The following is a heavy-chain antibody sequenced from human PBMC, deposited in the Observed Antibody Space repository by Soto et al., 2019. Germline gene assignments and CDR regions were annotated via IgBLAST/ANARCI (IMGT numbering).Heavy chain of an antibody. CDR2: IYHSGST. CDR3: ARGYSGYDLSFYYYYYGMDV. V-gene: IGHV4-4*02. CDR1: GGSISSSNW. D-gene: IGHD5-12*01. Sequence: QVQLQESGPGLVKPSGTLSLTCAVSGGSISSSNWWSWVRQPPGKGLEWIGEIYHSGSTNYNPSLKILVAITVDKSKNQYSLKLSSVTAADTAVYYCARGYSGYDLSFYYYYYGMDVWGQGTTVTVSS. J-gene: IGHJ6*02.